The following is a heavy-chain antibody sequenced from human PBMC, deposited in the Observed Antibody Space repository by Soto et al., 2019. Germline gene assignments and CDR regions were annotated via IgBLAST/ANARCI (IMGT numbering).Heavy chain of an antibody. J-gene: IGHJ4*02. CDR3: ARDHGFVSGYAHFDY. V-gene: IGHV4-30-4*01. D-gene: IGHD5-12*01. Sequence: SETLSLTCTVSGGSISSGDYYWSWIRQPPGKGLEWIGYIYYSGSTYYNPSLKSRVTISVDTSKNQFSLKLSSVTAADTAVYYCARDHGFVSGYAHFDYWGQGTLVTVSS. CDR1: GGSISSGDYY. CDR2: IYYSGST.